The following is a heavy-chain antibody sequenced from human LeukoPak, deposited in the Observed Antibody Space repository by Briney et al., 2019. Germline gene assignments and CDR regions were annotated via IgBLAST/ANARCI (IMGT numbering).Heavy chain of an antibody. D-gene: IGHD3-22*01. V-gene: IGHV3-23*01. CDR1: GFTFSSYA. J-gene: IGHJ4*02. CDR3: AKEDYYDSSGYSPNYFDY. CDR2: ISGSGGST. Sequence: GGSLRLSCAASGFTFSSYAMSWVRQAPGKGLEWVSAISGSGGSTYYADSVKGRFTISRDNSKNTLYLQMNSLRAEDTAVYYCAKEDYYDSSGYSPNYFDYWGQGTLVTVSS.